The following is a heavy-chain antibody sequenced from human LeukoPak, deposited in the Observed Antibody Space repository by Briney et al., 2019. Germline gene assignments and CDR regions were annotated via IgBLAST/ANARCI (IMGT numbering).Heavy chain of an antibody. CDR1: GGSISIYYW. CDR2: IYWDDDK. V-gene: IGHV2-5*08. CDR3: AHHQDGVFDP. D-gene: IGHD5-24*01. Sequence: TLSLTCTVSGGSISIYYWSWIRQPPGKALEWLALIYWDDDKRYSPSLKSRLTITKDTSKNQVVLTMTNMDPVDTATYYCAHHQDGVFDPWGQGTLVTVSS. J-gene: IGHJ5*02.